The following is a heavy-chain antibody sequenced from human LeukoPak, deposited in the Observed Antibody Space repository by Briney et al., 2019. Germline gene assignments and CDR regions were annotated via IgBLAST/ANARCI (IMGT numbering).Heavy chain of an antibody. V-gene: IGHV2-5*01. CDR3: ARTFYYDSSGYRVDYFDY. J-gene: IGHJ4*02. CDR1: GFSLSTSGVG. CDR2: TYWNDDK. D-gene: IGHD3-22*01. Sequence: SGPTLVKPTQTLTLTCTFSGFSLSTSGVGVGWIRQPPGKALEWLALTYWNDDKRYSPSLKSRLTITKDTSKNQVVLTMTNMDPVDTATYYCARTFYYDSSGYRVDYFDYWGQGTLVTVSS.